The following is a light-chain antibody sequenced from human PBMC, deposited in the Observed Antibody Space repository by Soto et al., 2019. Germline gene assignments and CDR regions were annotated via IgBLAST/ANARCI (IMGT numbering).Light chain of an antibody. V-gene: IGKV3-11*01. CDR1: QSVSSN. Sequence: EIVMTQSPATLSVSPGERATLSCRASQSVSSNLAWYQQKPGQAPRLLINAASIRATGIPDRFSGSGSGMDFTLTISDLEPADFGLYYCQQRLNWPPGFGQGTKVDIK. CDR2: AAS. J-gene: IGKJ1*01. CDR3: QQRLNWPPG.